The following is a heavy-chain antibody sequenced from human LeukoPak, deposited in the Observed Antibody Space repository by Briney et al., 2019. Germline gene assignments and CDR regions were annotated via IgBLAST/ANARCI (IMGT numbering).Heavy chain of an antibody. CDR1: GGSFSDYY. V-gene: IGHV4-34*01. CDR2: INHSGSTT. D-gene: IGHD3-22*01. Sequence: PSETLSLTCAVYGGSFSDYYWSWIRQPPGKGLEWIGEINHSGSTTNYNPSLKNRVTISVDTSKKQFSLKLSSVTAADTAVYYCARVGAYYDSSIEAFDIWGQGTMVTVSS. CDR3: ARVGAYYDSSIEAFDI. J-gene: IGHJ3*02.